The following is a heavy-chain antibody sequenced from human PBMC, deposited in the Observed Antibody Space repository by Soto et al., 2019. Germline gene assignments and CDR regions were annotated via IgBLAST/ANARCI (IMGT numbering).Heavy chain of an antibody. J-gene: IGHJ3*02. Sequence: QVQLQESDAGLVKASQTLSLTCTVSGGSVSSGAYYWTWIRQRPGKGLEWIGYIYYSGSTYYSPSLKNQLPISRATSKEKFSLRVGSVLDAGTSMYYCGRATLRAVCACDIGGQGPKVAVSS. V-gene: IGHV4-31*01. CDR1: GGSVSSGAYY. CDR3: GRATLRAVCACDI. CDR2: IYYSGST. D-gene: IGHD2-8*01.